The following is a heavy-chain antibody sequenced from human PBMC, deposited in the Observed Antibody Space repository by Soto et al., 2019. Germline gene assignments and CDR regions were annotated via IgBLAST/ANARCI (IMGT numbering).Heavy chain of an antibody. CDR1: GFSLSTSGVG. Sequence: QITLKESGPTLVKPTQTLTLTCTFSGFSLSTSGVGVGWIRQPPGKALEWLALIYWDDDKRYSPSLKSRLTITKDTSKNQMVLTMTNMDPVDTATYYCAHVYGGYANFDYWGQGTLVTVSS. V-gene: IGHV2-5*02. J-gene: IGHJ4*02. CDR2: IYWDDDK. CDR3: AHVYGGYANFDY. D-gene: IGHD5-12*01.